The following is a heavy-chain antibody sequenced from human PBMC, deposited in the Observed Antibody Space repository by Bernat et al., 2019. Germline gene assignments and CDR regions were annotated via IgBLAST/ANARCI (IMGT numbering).Heavy chain of an antibody. D-gene: IGHD6-19*01. Sequence: QVQLQESGPGLVKPSETLSLTCTVSGASIRSYYWSWIRQPPGKGLEWIGYMYRSGNTNYNPSLKSRVTMSIDTYKNQFSLTLSSVTAADTAVYHCAKHADTHNPGWYHFDYWGQGSLVTVSS. CDR1: GASIRSYY. CDR2: MYRSGNT. J-gene: IGHJ4*02. CDR3: AKHADTHNPGWYHFDY. V-gene: IGHV4-59*08.